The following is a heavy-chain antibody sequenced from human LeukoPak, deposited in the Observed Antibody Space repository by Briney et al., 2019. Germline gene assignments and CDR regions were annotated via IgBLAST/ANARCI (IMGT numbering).Heavy chain of an antibody. V-gene: IGHV4-61*02. CDR3: ASSRYSSSHFDY. CDR1: GASISSDSYY. CDR2: IYTSGST. Sequence: PSQTLSLTCSVSGASISSDSYYWSWIRQPVGKGLEWIVRIYTSGSTNYNPSLKSRVTISVDTSKNQFALKLNSVTAADTAVYYCASSRYSSSHFDYWGQGTLVTVS. D-gene: IGHD6-6*01. J-gene: IGHJ4*02.